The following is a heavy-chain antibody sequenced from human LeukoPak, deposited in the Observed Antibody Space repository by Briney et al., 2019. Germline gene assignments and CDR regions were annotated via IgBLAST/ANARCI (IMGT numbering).Heavy chain of an antibody. Sequence: PGGSLRLSXAASGFTFSSYSMNWLRQAPGKGLEWVSSISSSSSYIYYADSVKGRFTISRDNAKNSLYLQMNSLRAEDTAVYYCARGSSGEDYFDYWGQGTLVTVSS. CDR3: ARGSSGEDYFDY. CDR1: GFTFSSYS. J-gene: IGHJ4*02. CDR2: ISSSSSYI. D-gene: IGHD1-26*01. V-gene: IGHV3-21*01.